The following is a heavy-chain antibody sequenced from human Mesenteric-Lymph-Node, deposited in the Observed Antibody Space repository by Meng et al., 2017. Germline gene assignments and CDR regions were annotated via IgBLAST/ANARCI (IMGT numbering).Heavy chain of an antibody. V-gene: IGHV1-3*01. Sequence: QLGQSGSLGKRRGASGKLCSNASGSTFTSYARHWVRQAPGQRQEWMGWINGGNGNTEYSQKFQSSYTSTRDTSARTAYMELSSLRTVDSAVYYGARDITLVITMPCSFDYWGQGTLVTVSS. CDR3: ARDITLVITMPCSFDY. CDR1: GSTFTSYA. J-gene: IGHJ4*02. CDR2: INGGNGNT. D-gene: IGHD3-22*01.